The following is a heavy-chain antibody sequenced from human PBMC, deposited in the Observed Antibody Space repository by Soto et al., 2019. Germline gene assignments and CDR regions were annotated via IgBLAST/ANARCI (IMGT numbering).Heavy chain of an antibody. D-gene: IGHD3-10*01. CDR3: ATDRIKRPGETAGGPYYYYGMDV. CDR1: GYTLTELS. V-gene: IGHV1-24*01. Sequence: ASVKVSCKVSGYTLTELSMHWVRQAPGKGLEWMGGFDPEDGETIYAQKFQGRVTMTEDTSTDTAYMELSSLRSEDTAVYYCATDRIKRPGETAGGPYYYYGMDVWGQGTTVTVSS. CDR2: FDPEDGET. J-gene: IGHJ6*02.